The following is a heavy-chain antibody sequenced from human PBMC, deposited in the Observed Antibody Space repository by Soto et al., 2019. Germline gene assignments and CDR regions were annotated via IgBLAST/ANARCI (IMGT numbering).Heavy chain of an antibody. V-gene: IGHV1-8*01. CDR2: MNPNSGNT. Sequence: GASVKLSCKDCGYTFTSSDINWVRQSTGQGLEWMGWMNPNSGNTGYAQKFQGRVTMTRNTSISTAYLELSSLRSEDTAVSYCARRGSGGSCYSCSWFGPWGQGTLVTVSS. J-gene: IGHJ5*02. D-gene: IGHD2-15*01. CDR1: GYTFTSSD. CDR3: ARRGSGGSCYSCSWFGP.